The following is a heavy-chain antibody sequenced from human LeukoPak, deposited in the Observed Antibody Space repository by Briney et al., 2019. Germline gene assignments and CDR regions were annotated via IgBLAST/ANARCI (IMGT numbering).Heavy chain of an antibody. CDR1: GGSISSGSYY. CDR2: IYTSGST. V-gene: IGHV4-61*02. Sequence: SETLSLTCTVSGGSISSGSYYWSWIRQPAGKGLEWIGRIYTSGSTNYNPSLKSRVTISVDTSKNQFSLKLSSVTAADTAVYYCAREGYYDSSGSRGFDYWGQGTLVTVSS. CDR3: AREGYYDSSGSRGFDY. D-gene: IGHD3-22*01. J-gene: IGHJ4*02.